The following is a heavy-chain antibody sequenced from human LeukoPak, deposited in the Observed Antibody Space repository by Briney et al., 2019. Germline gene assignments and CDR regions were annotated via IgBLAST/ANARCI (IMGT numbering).Heavy chain of an antibody. D-gene: IGHD2-2*01. CDR3: TRLKVAYCSSTSCRGGYYYYGMDV. Sequence: AGGSLRLSCAASGLTFSGSAMHWVRQASGKGLEWVGRIISKANSYATAYAASVKGRFTISRDDSKNTAYLQMNSLKTEDTAVYYCTRLKVAYCSSTSCRGGYYYYGMDVWGQGTTVTVSS. CDR1: GLTFSGSA. V-gene: IGHV3-73*01. J-gene: IGHJ6*02. CDR2: IISKANSYAT.